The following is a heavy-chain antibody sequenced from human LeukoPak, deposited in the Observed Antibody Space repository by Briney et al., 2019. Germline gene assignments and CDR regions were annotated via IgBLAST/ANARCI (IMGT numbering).Heavy chain of an antibody. D-gene: IGHD5-12*01. V-gene: IGHV3-20*04. CDR3: ASLSGYEYYFDY. Sequence: GGSLRPSCAASGFTFDDYGMSWVRQAPGKGLEWVSGINWNGGSTGYADSVKGRFTISRDNAKNSLYLQMNSLRAEDTALYYCASLSGYEYYFDYWGQGTLVTVSS. CDR1: GFTFDDYG. J-gene: IGHJ4*02. CDR2: INWNGGST.